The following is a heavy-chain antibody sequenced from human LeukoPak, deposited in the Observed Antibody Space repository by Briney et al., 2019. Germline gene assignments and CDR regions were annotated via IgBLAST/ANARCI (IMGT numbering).Heavy chain of an antibody. CDR3: ARSIAAAGTVVDY. V-gene: IGHV4-59*08. J-gene: IGHJ4*02. Sequence: GSLRLSCAASGFTFSSYWMSWIRQSPGKGLEWIGYIYYTGTSYNPSLKSRVTISADTSKNQFSLKLSSVTAADTAVYYCARSIAAAGTVVDYRGQGTLVTVSS. D-gene: IGHD6-13*01. CDR2: IYYTGT. CDR1: GFTFSSYW.